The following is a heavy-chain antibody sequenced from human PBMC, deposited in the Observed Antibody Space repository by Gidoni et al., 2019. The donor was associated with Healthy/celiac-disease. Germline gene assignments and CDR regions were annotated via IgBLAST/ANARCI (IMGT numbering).Heavy chain of an antibody. D-gene: IGHD4-17*01. CDR2: ISGSGGST. CDR3: AELPLPRTTVVTRGLDY. Sequence: EVQRLESGGGLVQPGGSLRLSGAASGFTFASYPMSWVRQAPGKGLEWVSAISGSGGSTYYADSVKGRFTISRDNSKNTLYLQMNSLRAEDTAVYYCAELPLPRTTVVTRGLDYWGQGTLVTVSS. V-gene: IGHV3-23*01. J-gene: IGHJ4*02. CDR1: GFTFASYP.